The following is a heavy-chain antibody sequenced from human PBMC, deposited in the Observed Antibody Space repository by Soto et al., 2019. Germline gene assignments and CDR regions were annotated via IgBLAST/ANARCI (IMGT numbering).Heavy chain of an antibody. V-gene: IGHV3-33*01. CDR1: GFTFSSYG. J-gene: IGHJ6*02. Sequence: GGSLRLSCAASGFTFSSYGMHWVRQAPGKGLEWVAVIWYDGSNKYYADSVKGRFTISRDNSKNTLYLQMNSLRAEDTAVYYCARDSAYDLTGTENYYYGMDVWGQGTTDTVSS. CDR3: ARDSAYDLTGTENYYYGMDV. CDR2: IWYDGSNK. D-gene: IGHD1-20*01.